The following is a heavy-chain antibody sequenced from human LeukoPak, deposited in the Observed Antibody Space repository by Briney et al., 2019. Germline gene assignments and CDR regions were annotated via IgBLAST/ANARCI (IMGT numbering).Heavy chain of an antibody. CDR3: ARGLVVGATDYFDY. CDR2: IIPIFGTA. Sequence: ASVKVSCKASGGTFSSYAISWVRQAPGQGLEWMGGIIPIFGTANYAQKFQGRVTITADESTSTAYMELSSLRSEDTAVYYCARGLVVGATDYFDYWGQGTLVTVSS. V-gene: IGHV1-69*13. J-gene: IGHJ4*02. CDR1: GGTFSSYA. D-gene: IGHD2-15*01.